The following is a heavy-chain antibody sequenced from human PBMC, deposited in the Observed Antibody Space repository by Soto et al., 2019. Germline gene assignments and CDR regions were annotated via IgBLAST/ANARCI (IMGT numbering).Heavy chain of an antibody. D-gene: IGHD3-10*01. CDR3: ARGLMVRGVNPENRLAP. CDR1: GGSISSGEYY. Sequence: PSETLSLXCTVSGGSISSGEYYWSWIRQPPGKGLEWIGYIYYSGSTYYNPSLKSRVTISVDTSKNQFSLKLSSVTAADTAVYYCARGLMVRGVNPENRLAPWGQRTLVTVSS. CDR2: IYYSGST. V-gene: IGHV4-30-4*01. J-gene: IGHJ5*02.